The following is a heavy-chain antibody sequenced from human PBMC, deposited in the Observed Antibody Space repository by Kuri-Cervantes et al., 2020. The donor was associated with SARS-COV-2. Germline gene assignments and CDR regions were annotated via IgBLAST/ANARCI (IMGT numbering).Heavy chain of an antibody. CDR2: IKSKTDGGTT. CDR1: GFTFDDYG. CDR3: TTSGAL. V-gene: IGHV3-15*01. J-gene: IGHJ4*02. Sequence: GESLKISCAASGFTFDDYGMSWVRQAPGKGLEWVGRIKSKTDGGTTDYAAPVKGRFTISRDDSKNTLYLQMNSLKTEDTAVYYCTTSGALWGQGTLVTVSS.